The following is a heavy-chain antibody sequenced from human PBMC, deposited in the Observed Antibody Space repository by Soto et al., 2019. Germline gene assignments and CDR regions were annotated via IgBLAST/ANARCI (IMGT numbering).Heavy chain of an antibody. V-gene: IGHV4-59*01. CDR3: ARALCSGGSCYAQY. CDR1: GGSISSYY. D-gene: IGHD2-15*01. CDR2: ISSSGAT. J-gene: IGHJ4*02. Sequence: QVQLQESGPGLVKPSETRSLTCTVSGGSISSYYWNWIRQPPGKGLEWIGYISSSGATNYNPPLTIRVGIPIDTSRNPFALSLSSVTAADTAVYYCARALCSGGSCYAQYWGQGTLVTVSA.